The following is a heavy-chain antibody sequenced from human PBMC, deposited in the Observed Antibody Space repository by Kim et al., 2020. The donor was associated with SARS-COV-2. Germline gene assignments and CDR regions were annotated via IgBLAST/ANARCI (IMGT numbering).Heavy chain of an antibody. V-gene: IGHV4-30-4*05. Sequence: TASLRSRVTISTDTSKNEFSLKLSSVTAADTAVYYCARDERRKVYNWFDPWGQGTLVTVSS. J-gene: IGHJ5*02. CDR3: ARDERRKVYNWFDP.